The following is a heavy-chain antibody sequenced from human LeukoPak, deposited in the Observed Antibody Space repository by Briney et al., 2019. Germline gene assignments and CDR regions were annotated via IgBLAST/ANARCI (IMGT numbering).Heavy chain of an antibody. J-gene: IGHJ5*02. CDR2: INHSGST. V-gene: IGHV4-34*01. D-gene: IGHD3-9*01. CDR3: ARCRYFDWLLSHNWFDP. CDR1: GGSFSGYY. Sequence: SETLSLTCAVYGGSFSGYYWSWIRQPPGKGLEWIGEINHSGSTNYNPSLKSRVTTSVDTSKNQFSLKLSSVTAADTAVYYCARCRYFDWLLSHNWFDPWGQGTLVTVSS.